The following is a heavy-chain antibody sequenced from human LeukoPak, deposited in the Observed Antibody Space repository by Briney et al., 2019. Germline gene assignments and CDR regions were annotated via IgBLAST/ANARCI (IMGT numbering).Heavy chain of an antibody. CDR3: AILGEYCSSTSCHHDY. D-gene: IGHD2-2*01. J-gene: IGHJ4*02. CDR1: GFTFSSYS. V-gene: IGHV3-21*01. CDR2: ISSSSSYI. Sequence: PGGSLRLSCAASGFTFSSYSMNWVRQAPGKGLEWFSSISSSSSYIYYADSVKGRFTISRDNAKNSLYLQMNSLRAEDTAVYYCAILGEYCSSTSCHHDYWGQGTLVTVSS.